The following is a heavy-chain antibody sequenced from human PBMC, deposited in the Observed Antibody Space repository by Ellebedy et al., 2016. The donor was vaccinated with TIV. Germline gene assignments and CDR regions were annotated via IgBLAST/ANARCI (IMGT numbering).Heavy chain of an antibody. V-gene: IGHV1-24*01. J-gene: IGHJ5*02. Sequence: ASVKVSCKVSGNTLTELSMHWVRQAPGKGLEWMGGFDPEDGETIYAQKFQGRVTMTEDTSTNTAYMELSSLRSEDTAGYFCAATGTNWAWFDPWGQGTLVTVSS. CDR3: AATGTNWAWFDP. D-gene: IGHD1-1*01. CDR2: FDPEDGET. CDR1: GNTLTELS.